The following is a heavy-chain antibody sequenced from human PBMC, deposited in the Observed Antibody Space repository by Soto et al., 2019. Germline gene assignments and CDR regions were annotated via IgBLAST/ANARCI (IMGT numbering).Heavy chain of an antibody. V-gene: IGHV1-18*01. CDR3: ARGIYVHDSSGLDY. D-gene: IGHD3-22*01. J-gene: IGHJ4*02. Sequence: ASVKVSCKASGYTFTSYGICWVRQAPGQGLEWMGWISAYNGNTNYAQKLQGRVTMTTDTSTSTAYMELRSLRSDDTAVYYCARGIYVHDSSGLDYWGQGTLVTVSS. CDR2: ISAYNGNT. CDR1: GYTFTSYG.